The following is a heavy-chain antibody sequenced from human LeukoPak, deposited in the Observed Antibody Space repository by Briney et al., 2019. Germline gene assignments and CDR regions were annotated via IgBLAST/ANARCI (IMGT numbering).Heavy chain of an antibody. V-gene: IGHV4-34*01. J-gene: IGHJ6*03. D-gene: IGHD5-18*01. Sequence: TSQALSLTCAAYGGSFSGYYWSWIRQPPGKGLEWIGEINHTGSTTYHPSLKSRVTISVGTSKNQFSLKLSSVTAADTAVYYCAREKEIQLWFKGLYYYYMDVWGKGTTVTISS. CDR2: INHTGST. CDR1: GGSFSGYY. CDR3: AREKEIQLWFKGLYYYYMDV.